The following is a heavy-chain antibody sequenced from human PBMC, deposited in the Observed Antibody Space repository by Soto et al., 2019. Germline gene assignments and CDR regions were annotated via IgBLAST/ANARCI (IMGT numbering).Heavy chain of an antibody. CDR3: ARGWGFTEY. Sequence: EVQLVESGGGLIQPGGALRLTCTASGFSLSHYWMHWIRQAPGKGLVWVSRINLDGSSTDYAPSVKGRFTISRDNAKNTLYRQMNSLAADDTAVYYCARGWGFTEYWGRGNLVTVSS. V-gene: IGHV3-74*01. CDR1: GFSLSHYW. D-gene: IGHD7-27*01. J-gene: IGHJ4*02. CDR2: INLDGSST.